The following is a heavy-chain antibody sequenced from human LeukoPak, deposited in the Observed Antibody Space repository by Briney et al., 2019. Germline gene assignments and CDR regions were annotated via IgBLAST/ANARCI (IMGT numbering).Heavy chain of an antibody. CDR3: ARDQLSFAGYCTNGVCPYYYYMDV. D-gene: IGHD2-8*01. V-gene: IGHV1-46*01. Sequence: ASVKVTCKASGYTFTSYYMHWVRQAPGQGLEWMGIINPSGGSTSYAQKLQGRVTMTTDTSTSTAYMELRSLRSDDTAVYYCARDQLSFAGYCTNGVCPYYYYMDVWGKGTTVTVSS. CDR1: GYTFTSYY. CDR2: INPSGGST. J-gene: IGHJ6*03.